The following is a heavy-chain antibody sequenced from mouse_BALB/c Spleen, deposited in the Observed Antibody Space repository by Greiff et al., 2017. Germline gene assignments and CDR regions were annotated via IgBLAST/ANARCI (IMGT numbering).Heavy chain of an antibody. CDR1: GFTFSSFG. CDR2: ISSGSSTI. D-gene: IGHD2-14*01. V-gene: IGHV5-17*02. CDR3: ARRGIRRYDPLYAMDY. J-gene: IGHJ4*01. Sequence: EVQGVESGGGLVQPGGSRKLSCAASGFTFSSFGMHWVRQAPEKGLEWVAYISSGSSTIYYADTVKGRFTISRDNPKNTLFLQMTSLRSEDTAMYYCARRGIRRYDPLYAMDYWGQGTSVTVSS.